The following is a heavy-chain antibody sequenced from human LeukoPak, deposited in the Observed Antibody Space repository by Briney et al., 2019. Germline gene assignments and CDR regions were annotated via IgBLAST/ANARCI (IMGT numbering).Heavy chain of an antibody. J-gene: IGHJ4*02. CDR2: INQSGST. V-gene: IGHV4-34*10. CDR1: GGSFSGYY. Sequence: SETLSLTCGVYGGSFSGYYWSWIRQPPGKGLVWIGEINQSGSTNYNPSLKSRVTLSLDTSKSQFFLDLTSVTAADTAVYYCARSFTDNFFFENWGQGTLVTVSS. CDR3: ARSFTDNFFFEN. D-gene: IGHD1-1*01.